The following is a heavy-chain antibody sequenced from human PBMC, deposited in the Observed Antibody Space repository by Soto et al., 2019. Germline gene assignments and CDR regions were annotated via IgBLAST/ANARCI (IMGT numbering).Heavy chain of an antibody. CDR2: IKSKTDGGTT. V-gene: IGHV3-15*07. CDR1: GFTFSNAW. D-gene: IGHD3-3*01. J-gene: IGHJ6*02. CDR3: AKDQGITIFGVAGYYGMDV. Sequence: GGSLRLSCAASGFTFSNAWMNWVRQAPGKGLEWVGRIKSKTDGGTTDYAAPVKGRFTISRDNSKNTLYLQMNSLKTEDTAVYYCAKDQGITIFGVAGYYGMDVWGQGTTVTVSS.